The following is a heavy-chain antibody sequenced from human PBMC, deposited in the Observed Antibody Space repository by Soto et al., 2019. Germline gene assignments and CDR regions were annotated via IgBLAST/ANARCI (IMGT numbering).Heavy chain of an antibody. J-gene: IGHJ4*02. CDR2: IIPILGIA. CDR3: ARANPSRDILVATISSGYYFDY. D-gene: IGHD5-12*01. CDR1: GGTFSSYA. V-gene: IGHV1-69*10. Sequence: ASVKVSCKASGGTFSSYAISWVRQAPGQGLEWMGGIIPILGIANYAQKFQGRVTITADKSTRTAYMELSSLRSEDTAVYYCARANPSRDILVATISSGYYFDYWGQGTLVTVSS.